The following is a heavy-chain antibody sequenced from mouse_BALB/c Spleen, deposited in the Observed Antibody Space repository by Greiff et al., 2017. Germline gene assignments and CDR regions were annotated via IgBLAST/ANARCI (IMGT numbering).Heavy chain of an antibody. CDR1: GYSITSDYA. CDR3: ARGYGSSYY. J-gene: IGHJ2*01. Sequence: EVKLMESGPGLVKPSQSLSLTCTVTGYSITSDYAWNWIRQFPGNKLEWMGYISYSGSTSYNPSLKSRISITRDTSKNQFFLQLNSVTTEDTATYYCARGYGSSYYWGQGTTLTVSS. CDR2: ISYSGST. D-gene: IGHD1-1*01. V-gene: IGHV3-2*02.